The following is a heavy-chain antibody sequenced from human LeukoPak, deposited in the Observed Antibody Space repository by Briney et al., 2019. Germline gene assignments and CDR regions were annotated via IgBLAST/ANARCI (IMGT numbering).Heavy chain of an antibody. J-gene: IGHJ3*02. D-gene: IGHD4-23*01. Sequence: ASVKVSCKASGYTFTSYGFSWVRQAPGQGLEWVGWVSVNNNNADYAEKFQDRVAMTTDTSTTTAYMDLRSLTSDDTAVYYCVKHRAFLEEHLGRLGGFDIWGQGTLVTVSS. CDR3: VKHRAFLEEHLGRLGGFDI. V-gene: IGHV1-18*01. CDR2: VSVNNNNA. CDR1: GYTFTSYG.